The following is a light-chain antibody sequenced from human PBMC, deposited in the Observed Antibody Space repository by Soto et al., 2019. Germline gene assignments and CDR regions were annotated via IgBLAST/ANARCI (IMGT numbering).Light chain of an antibody. CDR3: QQYGSSRT. J-gene: IGKJ1*01. Sequence: EIVMTQSPATLSVSPGERSTLSCMAIQSVSSSYLAWYQQKPGQAPRLLIYGASSRATGIPDRLSGSGSGTDFTLTISRLEPEDFAVYYCQQYGSSRTFGQGTKVDIK. CDR1: QSVSSSY. V-gene: IGKV3-20*01. CDR2: GAS.